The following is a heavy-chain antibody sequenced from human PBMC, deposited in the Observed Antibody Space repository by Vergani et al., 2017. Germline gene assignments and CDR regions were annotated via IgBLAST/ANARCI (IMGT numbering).Heavy chain of an antibody. CDR1: GFTFSSYA. V-gene: IGHV3-23*01. J-gene: IGHJ6*02. Sequence: EVQLLESGGGLVQPGGSLRLSCAASGFTFSSYAMSWVRQAPGKGLEWVSAISGSGGSTYYADSVKGRFTISRDNSKNTLHLKMNSLRAEDTAVYYCAKDWPNYGGKGGVYYYYGMDVWGQGTTVTVSS. D-gene: IGHD4-23*01. CDR3: AKDWPNYGGKGGVYYYYGMDV. CDR2: ISGSGGST.